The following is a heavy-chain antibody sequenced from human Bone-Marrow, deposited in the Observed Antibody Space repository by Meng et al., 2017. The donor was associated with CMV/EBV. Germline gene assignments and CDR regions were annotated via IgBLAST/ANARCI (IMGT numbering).Heavy chain of an antibody. CDR2: ISYDGSNK. J-gene: IGHJ6*02. CDR3: ARDARYYGSGPLLGMDV. D-gene: IGHD3-10*01. CDR1: GFTFSSYA. Sequence: GESLKISCAASGFTFSSYAMHWVRQAPGKGLEWVAVISYDGSNKYYADSVKGRFTISRDNSKNTLYLQMNSLRAEDTAVYYCARDARYYGSGPLLGMDVWGQGPTVPVPS. V-gene: IGHV3-30*04.